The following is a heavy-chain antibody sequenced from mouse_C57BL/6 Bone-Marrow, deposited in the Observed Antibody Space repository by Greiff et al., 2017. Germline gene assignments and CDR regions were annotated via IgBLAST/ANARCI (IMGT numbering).Heavy chain of an antibody. Sequence: EVQLQQSGPELVKPGDSVKISCKASGYSFTGYFMNWVMQSHGKSLEWIGRINPYNGDTFYNQKFKGKATLTVDKSSSTAHMELRSLTSEDSAVYYCARGGSYGSSYGWFAYWGQGTLVTVSA. CDR1: GYSFTGYF. J-gene: IGHJ3*01. D-gene: IGHD1-1*01. CDR3: ARGGSYGSSYGWFAY. CDR2: INPYNGDT. V-gene: IGHV1-20*01.